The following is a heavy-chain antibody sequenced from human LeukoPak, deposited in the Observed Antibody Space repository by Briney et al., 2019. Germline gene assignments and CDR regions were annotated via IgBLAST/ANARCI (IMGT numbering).Heavy chain of an antibody. CDR3: ARPLGRVKENAFDI. CDR1: GFTFSNYW. V-gene: IGHV3-7*03. CDR2: IKQDGSEK. D-gene: IGHD2-21*01. J-gene: IGHJ3*02. Sequence: GGSLRLSCAASGFTFSNYWMNWVRQAPGKGLEWVANIKQDGSEKYYVDSVEGRFSISRDNAKNSPYLQMNSLRVEDTAVYYCARPLGRVKENAFDIWGQGTMVTVSS.